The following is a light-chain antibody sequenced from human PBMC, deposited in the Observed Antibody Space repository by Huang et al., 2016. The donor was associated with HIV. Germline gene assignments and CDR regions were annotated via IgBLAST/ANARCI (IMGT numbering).Light chain of an antibody. J-gene: IGKJ4*01. CDR2: GAS. CDR1: QSVTSSY. CDR3: QQYGNSLT. Sequence: EIVLTQSPGTLSLSPGERATLACRASQSVTSSYLAWYQQKPGQAPRLRIYGASSRATGIPDRFSGSGSGTDFTLTISRLEPEDFAVYYCQQYGNSLTFGGGTKVEIK. V-gene: IGKV3-20*01.